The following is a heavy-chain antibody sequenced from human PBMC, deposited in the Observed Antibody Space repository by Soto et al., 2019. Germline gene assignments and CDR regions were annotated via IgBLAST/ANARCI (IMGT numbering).Heavy chain of an antibody. D-gene: IGHD2-21*01. CDR2: ISGGASDK. V-gene: IGHV3-7*01. CDR1: GFMFSPYW. Sequence: EAQLVESGGGLVQPGGSLRLSCEASGFMFSPYWMSWVRQDPGKGLEWVATISGGASDKFYVDSVKGRFTISRDDAKNSMYLQLNSLRDEDTAVYYCVREDWHRFDSWGQGTLVTVSS. J-gene: IGHJ4*02. CDR3: VREDWHRFDS.